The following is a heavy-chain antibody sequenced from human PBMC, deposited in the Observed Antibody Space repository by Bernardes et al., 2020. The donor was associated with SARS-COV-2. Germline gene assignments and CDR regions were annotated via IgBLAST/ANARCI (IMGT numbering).Heavy chain of an antibody. CDR3: AKSIRFLDYRSFDN. D-gene: IGHD3-3*01. Sequence: GGSLRLSCAASGFTFSSYAMSWVRQAPGKGLEWVSGISGSGGSSYYADSVKGRFTMSRDNSKNTLYLQMSSLRAEDTAVYYCAKSIRFLDYRSFDNWGQGTLVTVSS. CDR2: ISGSGGSS. V-gene: IGHV3-23*01. J-gene: IGHJ4*02. CDR1: GFTFSSYA.